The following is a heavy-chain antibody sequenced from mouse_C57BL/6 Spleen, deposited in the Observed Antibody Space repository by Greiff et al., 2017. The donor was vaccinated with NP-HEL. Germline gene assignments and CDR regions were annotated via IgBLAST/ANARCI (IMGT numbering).Heavy chain of an antibody. D-gene: IGHD2-4*01. CDR1: GYAFSSYW. Sequence: QVQLQQSGAELVKPGASVKISCKASGYAFSSYWMNWVKQRPGKGLEWIGQIYPGDGDTNYNGKFKGKATLTADKSSSTAYMQLSSLTSEDSAVYFCARGYDYDKALFAYWGQGTLVTVSA. V-gene: IGHV1-80*01. CDR3: ARGYDYDKALFAY. J-gene: IGHJ3*01. CDR2: IYPGDGDT.